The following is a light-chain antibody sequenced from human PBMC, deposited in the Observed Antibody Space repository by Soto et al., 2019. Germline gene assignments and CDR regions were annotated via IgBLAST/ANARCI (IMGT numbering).Light chain of an antibody. CDR3: QQYGGSPPGT. J-gene: IGKJ1*01. V-gene: IGKV3-20*01. CDR1: QSVSSSY. Sequence: EIVLTQSPGTLSLSPGERATLSCRAIQSVSSSYLAWYQQKPGQAPRLLIYDASSRPTDIPARFSGSGSGTDFTLTISRLEPEDFAVYYCQQYGGSPPGTFGQGTKVDIK. CDR2: DAS.